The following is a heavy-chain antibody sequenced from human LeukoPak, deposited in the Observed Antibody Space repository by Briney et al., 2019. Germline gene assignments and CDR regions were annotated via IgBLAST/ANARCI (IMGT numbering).Heavy chain of an antibody. J-gene: IGHJ5*02. V-gene: IGHV6-1*01. D-gene: IGHD1-1*01. CDR1: GDSFSSNSAA. Sequence: SQTLSLTCAISGDSFSSNSAAWSWIRQSPSRGLEWLGRTYYRSKLYNDYAVAVKSRITINSDTSKNQLSLQLNSVTPVDTAVYYCARGGNWNDYRFDPWGQGTLLTVSS. CDR2: TYYRSKLYN. CDR3: ARGGNWNDYRFDP.